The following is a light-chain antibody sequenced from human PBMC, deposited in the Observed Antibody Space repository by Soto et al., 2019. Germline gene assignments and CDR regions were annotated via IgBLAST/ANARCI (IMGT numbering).Light chain of an antibody. V-gene: IGKV1-9*01. CDR1: QAISSY. CDR2: AAS. J-gene: IGKJ1*01. Sequence: DIQLTQSPSFLSASVGDRVTITCRASQAISSYLGWYQQKPGKAPNLLIYAASILQSGVPSRFSGSGSGTEFTLTINSLQPEDFATYYCQQLNSYLGTF. CDR3: QQLNSYLGT.